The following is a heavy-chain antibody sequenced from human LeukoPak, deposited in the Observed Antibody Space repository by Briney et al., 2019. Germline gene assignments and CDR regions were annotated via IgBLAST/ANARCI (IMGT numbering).Heavy chain of an antibody. CDR3: ARVPREGHDNWFDP. V-gene: IGHV3-48*01. D-gene: IGHD1-26*01. CDR1: GFTFSSHS. Sequence: GGSLRLSCVASGFTFSSHSMNWVRQAPGKGLEWVSYISSSSSIIHYADSVKGRFTISREDAKNSLFLQMNSLSPEDTAVYYCARVPREGHDNWFDPWGQGTLVTVSS. CDR2: ISSSSSII. J-gene: IGHJ5*02.